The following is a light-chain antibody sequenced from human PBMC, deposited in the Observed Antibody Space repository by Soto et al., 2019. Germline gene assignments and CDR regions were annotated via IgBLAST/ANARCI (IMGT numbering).Light chain of an antibody. V-gene: IGLV3-21*02. J-gene: IGLJ1*01. CDR3: QVWDSSSDHYA. CDR1: HLGTKS. Sequence: YELAQPPSVSVAPGQTARISRGGSHLGTKSVHWYQQKPGQAPLLVVYDDSDRPSGIPERFSGSNSGNTATLTIRRVEAGDEADYYCQVWDSSSDHYAFGSGTKVTVL. CDR2: DDS.